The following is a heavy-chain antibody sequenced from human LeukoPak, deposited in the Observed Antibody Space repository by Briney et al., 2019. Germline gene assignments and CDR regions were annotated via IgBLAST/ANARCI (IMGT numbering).Heavy chain of an antibody. CDR2: IKQDGSEK. D-gene: IGHD4-23*01. J-gene: IGHJ4*02. V-gene: IGHV3-7*01. CDR1: GFTFSSYW. Sequence: GGSLRLSCAASGFTFSSYWMSWVRQAPGKGLEWVANIKQDGSEKYYVDSVKGRFTISRDNAKNSLYLQMNSLRAEDTAVYYCARDPKVGYGGNYYDYWGQGTLVTVSS. CDR3: ARDPKVGYGGNYYDY.